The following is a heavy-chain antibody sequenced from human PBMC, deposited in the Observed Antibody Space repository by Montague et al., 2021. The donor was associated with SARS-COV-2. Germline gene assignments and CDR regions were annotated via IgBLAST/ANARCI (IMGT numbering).Heavy chain of an antibody. D-gene: IGHD3-16*02. CDR1: GFTFSSYA. CDR3: ARSAWGGYRDAFDI. CDR2: ISYDGSNK. J-gene: IGHJ3*02. V-gene: IGHV3-30-3*01. Sequence: SLRLSCAASGFTFSSYAMHWVRQAPGKGLEWMAVISYDGSNKYYADSVKGRFTISRDNSKNTLYLQMNSLRAEDTAVYYCARSAWGGYRDAFDIWGQGTMVTVSS.